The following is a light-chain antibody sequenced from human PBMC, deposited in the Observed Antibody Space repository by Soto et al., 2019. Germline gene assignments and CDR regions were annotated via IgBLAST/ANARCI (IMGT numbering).Light chain of an antibody. CDR1: NSNIGTGYG. CDR2: GDN. V-gene: IGLV1-40*01. CDR3: QSYDTSPFDLM. J-gene: IGLJ3*02. Sequence: QSALTQPPSVTGAPGQRVTISCTWNNSNIGTGYGIYWYQQCPGTAPRLLIDGDNNRPSGVPDRFSGSKSGTSASLAITGLQAEDEAEYYCQSYDTSPFDLMFGGGTKLTVL.